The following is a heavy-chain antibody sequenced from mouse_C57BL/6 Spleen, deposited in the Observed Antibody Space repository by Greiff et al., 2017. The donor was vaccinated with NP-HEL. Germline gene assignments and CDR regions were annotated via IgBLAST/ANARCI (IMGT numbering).Heavy chain of an antibody. D-gene: IGHD1-1*02. Sequence: QVQLKESGPELVKPGASVKISCKASGYAFSSSWMNWVKQRPGKGLEWIGRIYPGDGDTNYNGKFKGKATLTADNSSSTAYMQLSSLTSEDSAVYFCARWGVAGYFDYWGQGTTLTVSS. CDR1: GYAFSSSW. J-gene: IGHJ2*01. CDR3: ARWGVAGYFDY. V-gene: IGHV1-82*01. CDR2: IYPGDGDT.